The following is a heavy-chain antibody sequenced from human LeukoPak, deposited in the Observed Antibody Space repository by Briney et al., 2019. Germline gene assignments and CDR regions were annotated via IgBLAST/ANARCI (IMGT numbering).Heavy chain of an antibody. CDR2: IDWDDDK. V-gene: IGHV2-70*04. Sequence: SGPTLVNPPQTLTLTCTFSGCSLGTRGMGVGWVRQPQGKALEWLARIDWDDDKFYITSLKTRLTISKDTSKNQVVLTMTNMDPVDTATYYCARISVYGEYYFDYWGQGTLVTVSS. D-gene: IGHD5/OR15-5a*01. J-gene: IGHJ4*02. CDR3: ARISVYGEYYFDY. CDR1: GCSLGTRGMG.